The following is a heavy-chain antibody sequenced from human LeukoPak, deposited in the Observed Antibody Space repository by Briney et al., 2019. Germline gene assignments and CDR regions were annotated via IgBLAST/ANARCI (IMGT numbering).Heavy chain of an antibody. D-gene: IGHD3-10*01. J-gene: IGHJ4*02. CDR3: APLWSFDY. Sequence: GGSLRLSGAASGFTFSSNAMSWVRQAPGKGLEWVSAISGSGDSTFYADSVKGRFTISRDNSKNTLYLQMNSLRAEDTAVYYCAPLWSFDYWGQGTLVTVSS. CDR2: ISGSGDST. CDR1: GFTFSSNA. V-gene: IGHV3-23*01.